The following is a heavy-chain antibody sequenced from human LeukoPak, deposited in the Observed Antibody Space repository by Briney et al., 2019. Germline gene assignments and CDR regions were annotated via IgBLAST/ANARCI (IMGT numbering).Heavy chain of an antibody. V-gene: IGHV4-59*01. J-gene: IGHJ6*03. CDR1: GGSISSYH. Sequence: SETLSLTCTVSGGSISSYHWSWIRQPPGKGLEWIGYIYYSGSTNYNPSLKSRVTISVDTSKNQFSLKLSSVTAADTAVYYCARSPLYYGSGDYYYYYMDVWGKGTTVTVSS. CDR3: ARSPLYYGSGDYYYYYMDV. D-gene: IGHD3-10*01. CDR2: IYYSGST.